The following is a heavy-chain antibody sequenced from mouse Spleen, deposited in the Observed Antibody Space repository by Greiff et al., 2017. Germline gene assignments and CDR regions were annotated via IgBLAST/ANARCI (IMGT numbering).Heavy chain of an antibody. V-gene: IGHV14-1*01. CDR3: TTRGNVYYAMDY. CDR2: IDPEDGDT. J-gene: IGHJ4*01. CDR1: GFNIKDYY. Sequence: EVKLMESGAELVRPGASVKLSCTASGFNIKDYYMHWVKQRPEQGLEWIGRIDPEDGDTEYAPKFQGKATMTADTSSNTAYLQLSSLTSEDTAVYYCTTRGNVYYAMDYWGQGTSVTVSS. D-gene: IGHD2-1*01.